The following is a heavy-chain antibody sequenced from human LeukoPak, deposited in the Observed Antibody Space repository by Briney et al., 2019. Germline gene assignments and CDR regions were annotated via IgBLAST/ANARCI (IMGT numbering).Heavy chain of an antibody. V-gene: IGHV3-23*01. Sequence: GGSLRLSCAVSGITLSNYGMSWVRQAPGKGLEWVAGISDSGGRTKYADSVKGRFTISRDNPENTLYLQINSLRAEDTAVYFCAKRGVVIRVILVGFHKEAYYFDSWGQGALVTVS. D-gene: IGHD3-22*01. CDR2: ISDSGGRT. CDR3: AKRGVVIRVILVGFHKEAYYFDS. J-gene: IGHJ4*02. CDR1: GITLSNYG.